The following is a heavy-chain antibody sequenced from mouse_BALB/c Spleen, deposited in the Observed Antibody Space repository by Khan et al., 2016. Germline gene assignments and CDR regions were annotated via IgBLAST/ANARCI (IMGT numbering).Heavy chain of an antibody. J-gene: IGHJ4*01. CDR3: ARHYGSSYGGAMDY. V-gene: IGHV3-6*02. D-gene: IGHD1-1*01. CDR2: ISYDGSN. CDR1: GYSITSGYY. Sequence: VQLKQSGPGLVKPSQSLSLTCSVTGYSITSGYYWNWIRQFPENKLEWMGYISYDGSNNYNPSLKNRISITRDTSKNQFFLKMNSVTTEDTATYYCARHYGSSYGGAMDYWGQGTSVTVSS.